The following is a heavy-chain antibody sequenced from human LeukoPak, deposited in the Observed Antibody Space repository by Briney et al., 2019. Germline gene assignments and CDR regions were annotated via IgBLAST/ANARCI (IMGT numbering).Heavy chain of an antibody. CDR3: ARGAYYYDSSGYWFLY. D-gene: IGHD3-22*01. V-gene: IGHV1-46*01. J-gene: IGHJ4*02. CDR2: INPSGGST. Sequence: ASVKVSCKASGYTFTSYYMHWVRQAPGQGLEWMGIINPSGGSTSYAQKFQGRVTMTRDTSTSTVYVELSSLRSEDTAVYYCARGAYYYDSSGYWFLYWGQGTLVTVSS. CDR1: GYTFTSYY.